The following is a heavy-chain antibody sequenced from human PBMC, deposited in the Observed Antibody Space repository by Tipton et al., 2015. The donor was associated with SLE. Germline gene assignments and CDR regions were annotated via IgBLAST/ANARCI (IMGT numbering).Heavy chain of an antibody. D-gene: IGHD5-18*01. CDR2: INHSGST. Sequence: TLSLTCAVYGGSFSGYYWSWIRQPPGKGLEWIGEINHSGSTNYNPSLKSRVTISVDTSKNQFSLKLSSVTAADTAVYYCARHGRAMAERYFDLWGRGTLVTVSS. J-gene: IGHJ2*01. CDR3: ARHGRAMAERYFDL. V-gene: IGHV4-34*01. CDR1: GGSFSGYY.